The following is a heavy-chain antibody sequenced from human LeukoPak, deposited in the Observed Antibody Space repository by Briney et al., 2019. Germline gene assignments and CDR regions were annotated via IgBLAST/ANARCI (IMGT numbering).Heavy chain of an antibody. CDR2: INTNTGNP. Sequence: ASVKVSCKASGYTFSSYGISWVRQAPGQGLEWMGWINTNTGNPTYAQGFTGRFVFSLDTSVSTAYLRISSLKAEDTAVYYCARELLITRTWFDPWGQGTLVTVSS. CDR3: ARELLITRTWFDP. D-gene: IGHD3-22*01. V-gene: IGHV7-4-1*02. J-gene: IGHJ5*02. CDR1: GYTFSSYG.